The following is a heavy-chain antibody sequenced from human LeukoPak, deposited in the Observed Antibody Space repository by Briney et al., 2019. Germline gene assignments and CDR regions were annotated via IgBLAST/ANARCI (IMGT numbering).Heavy chain of an antibody. CDR1: GGSISSYY. V-gene: IGHV4-34*01. D-gene: IGHD5-24*01. CDR2: INHSGST. CDR3: ARGIRWLQPLPAFDY. Sequence: SETLSLTCTVSGGSISSYYWSWIRQPPGKGLEWIGEINHSGSTNYNPSLKSRVTISVDTSKNQFSLKLSSVTAADTAVYYCARGIRWLQPLPAFDYWGQGTLVTVSS. J-gene: IGHJ4*02.